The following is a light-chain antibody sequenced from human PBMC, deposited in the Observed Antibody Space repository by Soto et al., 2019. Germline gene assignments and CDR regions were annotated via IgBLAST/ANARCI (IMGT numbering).Light chain of an antibody. V-gene: IGKV3-20*01. CDR3: QQYGSSPFT. Sequence: LLTQPPGTLSLSPGETATLSFSVSQSVSSSYLAWYQQKPGQAPRLLIYGASSRATGIPDRVSGSGSGTDFTLTISRLEPEDFAVYYCQQYGSSPFTFGPGTKVDIK. CDR1: QSVSSSY. CDR2: GAS. J-gene: IGKJ3*01.